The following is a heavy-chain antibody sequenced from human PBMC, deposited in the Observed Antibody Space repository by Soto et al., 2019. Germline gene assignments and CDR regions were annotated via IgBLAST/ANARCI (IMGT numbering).Heavy chain of an antibody. Sequence: GGSLRLSCAASGFSFSSYGMEWVRLAPGKGLEWVAATTYDGGIKHYVDSVKGRFIISRDNSKNTLYLQMNSLRAEDTAVYYCAKDLVAAYGSGRRGCFDNWGQGTLVTVSS. D-gene: IGHD6-19*01. V-gene: IGHV3-30*18. J-gene: IGHJ4*02. CDR3: AKDLVAAYGSGRRGCFDN. CDR2: TTYDGGIK. CDR1: GFSFSSYG.